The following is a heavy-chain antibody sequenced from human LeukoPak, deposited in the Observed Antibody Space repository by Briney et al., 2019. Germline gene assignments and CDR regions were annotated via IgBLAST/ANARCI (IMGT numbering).Heavy chain of an antibody. CDR2: INPSGGST. Sequence: ASVKVSCKASGYTFTSYYMHWVRQAPGQGLEWMGIINPSGGSTSYAQKFQGRVTMTRDTSISTAYMELNRLRSDDTAVYYCARARGYSGYDYSFWGQGTLVTVSS. D-gene: IGHD5-12*01. J-gene: IGHJ1*01. V-gene: IGHV1-46*01. CDR1: GYTFTSYY. CDR3: ARARGYSGYDYSF.